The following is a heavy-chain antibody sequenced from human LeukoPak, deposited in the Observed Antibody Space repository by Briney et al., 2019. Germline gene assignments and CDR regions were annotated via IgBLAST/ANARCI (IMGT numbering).Heavy chain of an antibody. V-gene: IGHV4-34*01. CDR3: SRGHIAVAGTASDY. Sequence: PSETLSLTCAVYGGSFGGYYWSWIRQPPGKGLEWIGEINHSGSTNYNPSLKSRVTISVDTSKNQFSLKLSSVTAADTAVYYCSRGHIAVAGTASDYWGQGTLVTVSS. J-gene: IGHJ4*02. CDR2: INHSGST. CDR1: GGSFGGYY. D-gene: IGHD6-19*01.